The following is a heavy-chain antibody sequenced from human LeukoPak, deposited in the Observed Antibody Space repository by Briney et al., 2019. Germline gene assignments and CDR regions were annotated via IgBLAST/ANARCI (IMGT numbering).Heavy chain of an antibody. CDR2: ISGSSTYI. J-gene: IGHJ4*02. D-gene: IGHD6-13*01. CDR1: GFTFSSYA. CDR3: ARASLSEIIAAEAFFDS. V-gene: IGHV3-21*01. Sequence: SGGSLRLSCAASGFTFSSYAMSWVRQAPGKGLEWVSSISGSSTYIYSANSLKGRFSISRDNAKNSLYLQMNSLRAEDTAVYFCARASLSEIIAAEAFFDSWGQGTLVTVSS.